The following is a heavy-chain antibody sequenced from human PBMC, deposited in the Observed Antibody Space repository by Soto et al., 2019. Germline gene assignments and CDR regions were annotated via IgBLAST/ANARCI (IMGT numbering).Heavy chain of an antibody. CDR2: IYPSGST. Sequence: KPSQTLSLTCAVSGRSISSGGYSWSWIRQPPGKGLEWIGYIYPSGSTYYNPSLKSRVTMSVDRSKNQFSLKLSSVTAADTAVYYCARDPLLGFGGNYGMDVWGQGTTVTVSS. CDR1: GRSISSGGYS. D-gene: IGHD3-10*01. V-gene: IGHV4-30-2*01. J-gene: IGHJ6*02. CDR3: ARDPLLGFGGNYGMDV.